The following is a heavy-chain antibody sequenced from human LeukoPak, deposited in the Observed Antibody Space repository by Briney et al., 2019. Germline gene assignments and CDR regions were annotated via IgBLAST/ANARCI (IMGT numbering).Heavy chain of an antibody. CDR3: ASLYCSRGSCAFDV. CDR1: GFTLSSFG. V-gene: IGHV3-33*01. CDR2: MWYDGRNK. D-gene: IGHD2-15*01. J-gene: IGHJ5*02. Sequence: GRSLRLSCAASGFTLSSFGMVWVSQAPGKGLEWETLMWYDGRNKYYADSVKGRFTISRDNSKNTVFLQLNSLRAEDTAMYYCASLYCSRGSCAFDVWGQGTLVTVSS.